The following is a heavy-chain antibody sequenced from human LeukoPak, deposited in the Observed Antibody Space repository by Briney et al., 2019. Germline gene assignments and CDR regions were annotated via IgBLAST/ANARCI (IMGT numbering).Heavy chain of an antibody. V-gene: IGHV4-39*01. Sequence: PSETLSLTCTVSGGSITINNYYWAWIRQPPGQGLEWIGSIYYSGSTYYSPSLKSRVIISVDTSKNQFSLNLISVTAADTAVYYCARHEVNPNLDYWGQGTLVTVSS. CDR1: GGSITINNYY. CDR2: IYYSGST. CDR3: ARHEVNPNLDY. J-gene: IGHJ4*02.